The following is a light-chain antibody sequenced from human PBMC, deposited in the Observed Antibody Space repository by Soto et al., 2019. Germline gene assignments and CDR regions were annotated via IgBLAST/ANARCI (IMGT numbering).Light chain of an antibody. CDR3: QSYDSSLSAVV. V-gene: IGLV1-40*01. CDR1: SSNIGAGYD. J-gene: IGLJ2*01. CDR2: GNS. Sequence: QSVLTQPPSVSGAPGQRVTISCTGGSSNIGAGYDVHWYQQLPGTAPKLLIYGNSNRPSGVPDRFSGSKSGTSASLAITGLQPEDEADSYCQSYDSSLSAVVFGGGTKLTVL.